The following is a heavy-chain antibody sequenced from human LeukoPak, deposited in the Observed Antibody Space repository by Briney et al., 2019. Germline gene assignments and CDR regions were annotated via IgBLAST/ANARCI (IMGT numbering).Heavy chain of an antibody. CDR2: IKQDGSEK. CDR3: ARVVGDRASRPKGIIAAAGRGAYYYYYYMDV. CDR1: GFTFSSYW. Sequence: PGGSLRLSCAASGFTFSSYWMSWVRQAPGKGLEWVANIKQDGSEKYYVDSVKGRFTISRDNAKNSLYLQMNSLRAEDTAVYYCARVVGDRASRPKGIIAAAGRGAYYYYYYMDVWGKGTTVTISS. D-gene: IGHD6-13*01. J-gene: IGHJ6*03. V-gene: IGHV3-7*01.